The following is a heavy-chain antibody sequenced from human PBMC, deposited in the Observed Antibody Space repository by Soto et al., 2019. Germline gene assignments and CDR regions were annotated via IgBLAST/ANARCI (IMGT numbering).Heavy chain of an antibody. Sequence: PGGSLRLSCAAAGVTFSSYAMSWVRQAPGKGLEWVSAISGSGGSTYYADSVKGRFTISRDNSKNTLYLQMNSLRAEDAAVYYCAKDAWYSSSWSEFYYGMDVWGQGTTVTVSS. J-gene: IGHJ6*02. CDR1: GVTFSSYA. CDR2: ISGSGGST. D-gene: IGHD6-13*01. CDR3: AKDAWYSSSWSEFYYGMDV. V-gene: IGHV3-23*01.